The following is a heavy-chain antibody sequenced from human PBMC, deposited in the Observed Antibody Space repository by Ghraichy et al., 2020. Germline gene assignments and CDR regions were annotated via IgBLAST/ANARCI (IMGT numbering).Heavy chain of an antibody. CDR3: ATYYDSSGYRFDY. CDR1: GVSISSSNW. Sequence: GSLSLTCAVSGVSISSSNWWSWVRQPPGKGLEWIGEIYHSGSTNYNPSLKSRVTISVDKSKNQFSLKLSSVTAADTAVYYCATYYDSSGYRFDYWGQGTLVTVSS. D-gene: IGHD3-22*01. CDR2: IYHSGST. V-gene: IGHV4-4*02. J-gene: IGHJ4*02.